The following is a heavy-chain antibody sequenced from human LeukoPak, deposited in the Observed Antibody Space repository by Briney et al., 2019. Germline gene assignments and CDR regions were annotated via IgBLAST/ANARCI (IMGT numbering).Heavy chain of an antibody. CDR2: IYYSGST. J-gene: IGHJ4*02. V-gene: IGHV4-31*03. CDR3: ARGLTYYDFWSGYYSISYFDY. Sequence: SQTLSLSCTVSGGSISSGGYYWSWIRQHPGKGLEWIGYIYYSGSTYYNPSLKSRVTISVDTSKNQFSLKLSSVTAADTAVYHCARGLTYYDFWSGYYSISYFDYWGQGTLVTVSS. D-gene: IGHD3-3*01. CDR1: GGSISSGGYY.